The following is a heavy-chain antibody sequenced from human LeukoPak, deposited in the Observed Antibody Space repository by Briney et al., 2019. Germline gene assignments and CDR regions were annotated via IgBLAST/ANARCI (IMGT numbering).Heavy chain of an antibody. CDR2: IGGGGSDT. CDR3: AKDIFHWAFDI. J-gene: IGHJ3*02. D-gene: IGHD3-9*01. Sequence: GGSLRLSCAASGFTFSNAWMSWVRQAPGKGLEWVAAIGGGGSDTKYTDSVMGRFTPSRDLSKNTLYLRMNSLRAEDTAVYFCAKDIFHWAFDIWGQGTMVTVSS. CDR1: GFTFSNAW. V-gene: IGHV3-23*01.